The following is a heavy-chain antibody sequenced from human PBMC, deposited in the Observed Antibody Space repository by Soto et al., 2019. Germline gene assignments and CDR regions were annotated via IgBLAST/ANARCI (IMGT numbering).Heavy chain of an antibody. D-gene: IGHD3-10*01. J-gene: IGHJ6*03. Sequence: QVQLQESGPGLVKPSETLSLTCTVSGGSISTYFWGWIRQPPGKGLEWIGYIYYDGSTKSNPSLKSRVTISVDTSKNQFSLKLSSVTAAVPAVYYCARDSGTDHNYYMDVWGKGTTVTVSS. V-gene: IGHV4-59*01. CDR3: ARDSGTDHNYYMDV. CDR2: IYYDGST. CDR1: GGSISTYF.